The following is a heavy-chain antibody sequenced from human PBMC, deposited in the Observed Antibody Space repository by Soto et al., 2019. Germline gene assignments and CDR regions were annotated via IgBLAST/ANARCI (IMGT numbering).Heavy chain of an antibody. D-gene: IGHD3-10*01. V-gene: IGHV4-59*12. J-gene: IGHJ5*02. CDR3: ARVGYYYGSGSYYTEFSPGWFDP. CDR1: GGSISSYY. CDR2: IYYSGST. Sequence: SETLSLTCTVSGGSISSYYWSWIRRPPGKGLEWIGYIYYSGSTNDNPSLKSRVTISVDTSKNQFSLKLRSVTAADTAVYYCARVGYYYGSGSYYTEFSPGWFDPWGQGTLVTVSS.